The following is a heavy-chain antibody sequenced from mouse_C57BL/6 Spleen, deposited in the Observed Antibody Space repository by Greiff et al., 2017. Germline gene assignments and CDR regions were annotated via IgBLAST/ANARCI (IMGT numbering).Heavy chain of an antibody. J-gene: IGHJ2*01. CDR1: GYTFTDYY. Sequence: VQLQQSGPVLVKPGASVKMSCKASGYTFTDYYMNWVKQSHGKSLEWIGVINPYNGGTSYNQKFKGKATLTVDKSSSTAYMELNSLTSEDSAVYYCALYYGNYYYFDYWGQGTTLTVSS. CDR3: ALYYGNYYYFDY. V-gene: IGHV1-19*01. CDR2: INPYNGGT. D-gene: IGHD2-1*01.